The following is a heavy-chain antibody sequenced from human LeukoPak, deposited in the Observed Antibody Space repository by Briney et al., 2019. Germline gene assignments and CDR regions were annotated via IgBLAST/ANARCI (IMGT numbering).Heavy chain of an antibody. D-gene: IGHD2-8*01. CDR1: GYICGTNY. CDR3: AGAAVNDFDN. CDR2: INPKSGGA. Sequence: ASVKVSCKASGYICGTNYVHYDRHATGQGLEWMGCINPKSGGAIYAQNFQGRVTLTRDTSISTAYMELTRLTSDDTAVYYCAGAAVNDFDNWGQGTLVTVSS. V-gene: IGHV1-2*02. J-gene: IGHJ4*02.